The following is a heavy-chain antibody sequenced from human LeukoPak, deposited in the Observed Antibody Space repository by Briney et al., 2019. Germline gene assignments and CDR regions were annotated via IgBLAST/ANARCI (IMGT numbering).Heavy chain of an antibody. J-gene: IGHJ5*02. CDR2: INTSGST. V-gene: IGHV4-61*02. CDR3: ARDPRGYSYGGWFDP. CDR1: GGSISSGSYY. D-gene: IGHD5-18*01. Sequence: SQTLSLTCTVSGGSISSGSYYWSWIRQPAGKGLEWIGRINTSGSTNYNPSLKSRVTISVDTSKNQFSLKLSSVTAADTAVYYCARDPRGYSYGGWFDPWGQGTLVTVSS.